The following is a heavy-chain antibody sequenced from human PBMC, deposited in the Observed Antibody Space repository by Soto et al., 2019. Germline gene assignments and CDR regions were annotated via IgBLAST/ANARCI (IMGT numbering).Heavy chain of an antibody. CDR3: ARGHRDAAAIRPGRWFDP. CDR2: INHSGST. D-gene: IGHD6-25*01. Sequence: SETLSLTCAVYGGSFSGYYWSWIRQPPGKGLEWIGEINHSGSTNYNPSLKRRVTISVDTSKNQFSLKLSSVTAADKAVYYCARGHRDAAAIRPGRWFDPWGQGTMLTV. CDR1: GGSFSGYY. J-gene: IGHJ5*02. V-gene: IGHV4-34*01.